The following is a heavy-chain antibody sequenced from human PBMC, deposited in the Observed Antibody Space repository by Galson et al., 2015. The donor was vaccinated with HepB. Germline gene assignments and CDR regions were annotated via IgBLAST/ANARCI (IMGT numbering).Heavy chain of an antibody. CDR1: GFTFSNAW. CDR3: TTDFHSGSYYGIFYFDY. Sequence: SLRLSCAASGFTFSNAWMSWVRQAPGKGLEWVGRIKSKTDGGTTDYAAPVKGRFTISRDDSKNTLYLQMNSLKTEDTAVYYCTTDFHSGSYYGIFYFDYWGQGTLVTVSS. CDR2: IKSKTDGGTT. V-gene: IGHV3-15*01. D-gene: IGHD1-26*01. J-gene: IGHJ4*02.